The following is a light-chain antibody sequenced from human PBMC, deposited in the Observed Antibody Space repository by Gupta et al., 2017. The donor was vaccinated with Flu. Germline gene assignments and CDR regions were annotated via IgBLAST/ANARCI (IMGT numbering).Light chain of an antibody. J-gene: IGKJ2*01. V-gene: IGKV2-24*01. CDR3: RQAKQFPYT. CDR2: KSS. CDR1: HSRGHISGNTY. Sequence: VSLGTPASISCSISHSRGHISGNTYLCWMQKRPGQPPRLLIYKSSDRGSGVPDRFSGSGAGTDFTLKISRGEAEDVEVYYCRQAKQFPYTFGQGTKMDIK.